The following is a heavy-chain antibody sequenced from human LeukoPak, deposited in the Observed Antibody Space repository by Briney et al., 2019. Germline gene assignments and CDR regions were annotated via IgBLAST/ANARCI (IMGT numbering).Heavy chain of an antibody. J-gene: IGHJ4*02. CDR3: ARVGRYCSGGSCLDY. D-gene: IGHD2-15*01. CDR2: IWYDGSNK. V-gene: IGHV3-33*08. CDR1: VFTFSSYG. Sequence: GRSLRLSCAASVFTFSSYGMHWVRQAAGKGLEGVAVIWYDGSNKYYADSVKGRFTISRDNSKNTLYLQMNSLRAEETAVYYCARVGRYCSGGSCLDYWGQGTLVTVSS.